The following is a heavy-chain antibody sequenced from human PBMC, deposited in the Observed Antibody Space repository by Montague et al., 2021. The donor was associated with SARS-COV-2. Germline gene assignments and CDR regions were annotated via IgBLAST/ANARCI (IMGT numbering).Heavy chain of an antibody. Sequence: SLRLSLSASGFTFSRYWMTWVRQAPGMGLEWVANINDDGSYKIYVDSVKGRFTVSRDNDKNVFYLQMNSLRVEDTAVYYCVSGYTSGYWGQGTLVSVSS. J-gene: IGHJ4*02. D-gene: IGHD5-12*01. CDR2: INDDGSYK. CDR1: GFTFSRYW. CDR3: VSGYTSGY. V-gene: IGHV3-7*01.